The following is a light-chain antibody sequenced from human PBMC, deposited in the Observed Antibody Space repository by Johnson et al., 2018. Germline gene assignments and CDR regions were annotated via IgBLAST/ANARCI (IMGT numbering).Light chain of an antibody. J-gene: IGLJ1*01. V-gene: IGLV1-51*02. Sequence: SVLTQPPSVSAAPGQKVTISCSGSSSNIGNNYVSWYQQLPGTAPKLLIYENNKRPSGIPDRFSGSQSGTSATLGITGLQTGDEADYYWGTWDSSLSAGNVFGTGTKVTAL. CDR3: GTWDSSLSAGNV. CDR1: SSNIGNNY. CDR2: ENN.